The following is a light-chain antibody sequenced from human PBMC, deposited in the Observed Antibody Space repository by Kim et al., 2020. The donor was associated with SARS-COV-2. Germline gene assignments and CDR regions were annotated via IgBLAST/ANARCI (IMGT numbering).Light chain of an antibody. CDR1: QYINNW. CDR3: QQYHSSPPA. CDR2: DAA. Sequence: ASVGDRVTITCRASQYINNWLAWYQQKPGKAPKALIHDAARLESGVPSRFSGSGSGTEFTLTISSLQPEDFATYYCQQYHSSPPAFGRGTKVDIK. J-gene: IGKJ1*01. V-gene: IGKV1-5*01.